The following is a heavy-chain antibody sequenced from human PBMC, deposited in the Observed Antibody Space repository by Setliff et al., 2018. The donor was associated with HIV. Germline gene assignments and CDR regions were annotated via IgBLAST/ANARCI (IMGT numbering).Heavy chain of an antibody. CDR2: IYASGTT. J-gene: IGHJ2*01. V-gene: IGHV4-61*02. Sequence: PSETLSLTCTVSGGSISSGSYYWSWIRQPAGKGLEWIGRIYASGTTNYSPSLRSRVTMSLDTSKNQFSLKLNSVTAADTAVYYCARERFSATGTYDYWFFDLWGRGALVTVTS. CDR1: GGSISSGSYY. CDR3: ARERFSATGTYDYWFFDL. D-gene: IGHD3-9*01.